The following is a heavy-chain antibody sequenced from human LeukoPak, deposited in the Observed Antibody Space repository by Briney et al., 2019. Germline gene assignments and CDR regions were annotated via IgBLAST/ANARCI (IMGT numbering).Heavy chain of an antibody. CDR3: ARLRSGYSSSWYLPLFDY. D-gene: IGHD6-13*01. J-gene: IGHJ4*02. CDR1: GYTFTSYV. CDR2: INAGNGNT. V-gene: IGHV1-3*01. Sequence: ASVKVSCEASGYTFTSYVMHWVRQAPGQRLEWMGWINAGNGNTKYSQKFQGRVTITRDTSASTAYMELSSLRSEDTAVYCCARLRSGYSSSWYLPLFDYWGQGTLVTVSS.